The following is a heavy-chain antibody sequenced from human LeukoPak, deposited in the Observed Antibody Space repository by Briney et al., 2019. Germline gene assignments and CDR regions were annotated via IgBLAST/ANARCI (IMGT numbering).Heavy chain of an antibody. CDR1: RFTFSTSW. Sequence: GGSLRLSCVASRFTFSTSWMTWVRQAPRKGLEFVAGIKYDGTMESYVDSVNGRFTISRDNAKNSLYLQMNSLRVDDTAVYYCARDLNWPGPWGQGTLVTVSS. J-gene: IGHJ5*02. CDR2: IKYDGTME. D-gene: IGHD5-24*01. V-gene: IGHV3-7*03. CDR3: ARDLNWPGP.